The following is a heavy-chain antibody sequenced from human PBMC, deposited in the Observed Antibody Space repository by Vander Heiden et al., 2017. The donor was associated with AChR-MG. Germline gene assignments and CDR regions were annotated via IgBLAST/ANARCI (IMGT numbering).Heavy chain of an antibody. D-gene: IGHD3-10*01. J-gene: IGHJ4*02. V-gene: IGHV1-18*01. CDR1: GHTFTSYG. CDR2: ISAYNGNT. Sequence: QAQLLQSGAEVKTPGASVKVSCKASGHTFTSYGISWGRQAPGQGLEWMGWISAYNGNTNYAQKLQGRVTMNTETSTSTAYMERRGLRSDDTAVYYGARVGQAYYDGSGSYSNYWGQGTLVTVSP. CDR3: ARVGQAYYDGSGSYSNY.